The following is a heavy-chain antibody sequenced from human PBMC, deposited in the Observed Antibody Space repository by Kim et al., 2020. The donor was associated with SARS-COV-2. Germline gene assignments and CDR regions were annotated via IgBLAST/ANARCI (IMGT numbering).Heavy chain of an antibody. CDR3: ATEGTMIVVVIYAFDI. CDR2: IKSKTDGGTT. D-gene: IGHD3-22*01. CDR1: GFTFSNAW. J-gene: IGHJ3*02. V-gene: IGHV3-15*01. Sequence: GGSLRLSCAASGFTFSNAWMSWVRQAPGKGLEWVGRIKSKTDGGTTDYAAPVKGRFTISRDDSENTLYLQMNSLKTEDTAVYYCATEGTMIVVVIYAFDIWGQGTMVTVSS.